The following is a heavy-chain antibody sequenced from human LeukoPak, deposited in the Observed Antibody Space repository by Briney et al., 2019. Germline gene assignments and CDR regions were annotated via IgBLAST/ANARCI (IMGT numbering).Heavy chain of an antibody. CDR2: ISSSSTYI. J-gene: IGHJ4*02. CDR3: AREAAAAGHFDY. V-gene: IGHV3-21*01. CDR1: GFTFSSYS. Sequence: PGGSLRLSCAASGFTFSSYSMNWVRQAPGKGLEWVSFISSSSTYIYYADSVEGRFTISRDNAKNSLYLQMNSLRAEDTAVYYCAREAAAAGHFDYWGQGTLVTVSS. D-gene: IGHD6-13*01.